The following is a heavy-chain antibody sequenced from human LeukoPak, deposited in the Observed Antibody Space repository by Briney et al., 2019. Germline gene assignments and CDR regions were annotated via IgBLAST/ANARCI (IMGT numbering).Heavy chain of an antibody. CDR2: IDKSGGST. CDR1: GFTFSSYA. Sequence: PGGSLRLSCAASGFTFSSYAMSWVRQAPGKGLEWVSTIDKSGGSTYYAASVKGRFTISRDNSKDTLYLQMNSLRAEDTALYYWAKVGCYDYWYIDYWGQGTLGTGSS. D-gene: IGHD5-12*01. J-gene: IGHJ4*01. CDR3: AKVGCYDYWYIDY. V-gene: IGHV3-23*01.